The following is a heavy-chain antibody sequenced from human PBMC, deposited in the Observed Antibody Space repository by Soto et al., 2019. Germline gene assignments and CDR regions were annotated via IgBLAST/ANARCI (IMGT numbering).Heavy chain of an antibody. CDR3: VKGAGPNLPAEVFPTFDY. V-gene: IGHV3-23*01. Sequence: GGSLRLSCATSGIAFRDYAMNWVRQAPGKGLEWVSAISGGGSTRYYGDSVKGRFTISRDNSKNTLYLQMNSLRAEDTAVYYCVKGAGPNLPAEVFPTFDYWGQGTLVTVSS. J-gene: IGHJ4*02. CDR1: GIAFRDYA. CDR2: ISGGGSTR. D-gene: IGHD2-2*01.